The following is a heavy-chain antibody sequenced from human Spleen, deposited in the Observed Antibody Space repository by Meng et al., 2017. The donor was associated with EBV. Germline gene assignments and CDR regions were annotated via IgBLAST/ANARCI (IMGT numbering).Heavy chain of an antibody. CDR3: ARGHSSDWDYFFDT. CDR1: DVSVTRGEYY. D-gene: IGHD6-19*01. J-gene: IGHJ4*02. CDR2: IHYGGAS. Sequence: QVQLQEAGPGLVQPSDTLPLTCSVSDVSVTRGEYYWTLIRQSPGKGLEWIGYIHYGGASNYNPSLKSRVTISLDTSKNQFSLRVNAVTAADTAVYFCARGHSSDWDYFFDTWGLGTLVTVSS. V-gene: IGHV4-61*08.